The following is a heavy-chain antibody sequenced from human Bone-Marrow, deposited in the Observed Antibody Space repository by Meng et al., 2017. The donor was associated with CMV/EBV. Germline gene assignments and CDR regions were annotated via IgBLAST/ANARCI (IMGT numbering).Heavy chain of an antibody. J-gene: IGHJ4*02. CDR3: ARSQYSGSRSDY. Sequence: GESLKISCAASGFTFSSYWMHWVRQAPGKGLVWVSRINSDGSSTSYADSVKGRFTISRDNAKNTLYLQMNSLRAEDTAVYYCARSQYSGSRSDYWGQGTLVTVSS. CDR2: INSDGSST. CDR1: GFTFSSYW. D-gene: IGHD5-12*01. V-gene: IGHV3-74*01.